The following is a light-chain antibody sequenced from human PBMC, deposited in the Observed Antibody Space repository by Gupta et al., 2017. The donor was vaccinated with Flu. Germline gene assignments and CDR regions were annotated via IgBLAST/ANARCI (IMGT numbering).Light chain of an antibody. J-gene: IGKJ1*01. CDR3: QQYNNWPSWT. Sequence: EIVLTQSPATLSVSPGERATLSCRASQSVSSNLAWYQQKPGQAPRHLINGASTKATGIPARFSGSGSGAEFTLTISSLQSEDFAVYYCQQYNNWPSWTFGQGTKVEIK. CDR1: QSVSSN. CDR2: GAS. V-gene: IGKV3-15*01.